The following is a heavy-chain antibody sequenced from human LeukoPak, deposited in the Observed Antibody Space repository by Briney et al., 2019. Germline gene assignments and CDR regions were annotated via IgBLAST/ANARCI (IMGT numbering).Heavy chain of an antibody. J-gene: IGHJ4*02. D-gene: IGHD3-3*01. CDR2: ISYDGSNK. V-gene: IGHV3-30-3*01. Sequence: GGSLRLSCAASGFTFSSYAMHWVRQAPGKGLEWVAVISYDGSNKYYADSVKGRFTISRDNSKNTLYLQMNSLRAEDTAVYYCAKGEWLWEPFDYWGQGILVTVSS. CDR1: GFTFSSYA. CDR3: AKGEWLWEPFDY.